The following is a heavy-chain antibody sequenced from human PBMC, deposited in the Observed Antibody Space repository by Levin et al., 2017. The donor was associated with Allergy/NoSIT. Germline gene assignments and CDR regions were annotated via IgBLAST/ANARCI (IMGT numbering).Heavy chain of an antibody. V-gene: IGHV3-9*01. J-gene: IGHJ4*02. CDR1: GFTFVDYA. CDR2: ISWNSGSI. CDR3: AKDMNPHPFYTGGFDY. Sequence: GGSLRLSCAASGFTFVDYAMHWVRQAPGKGLEWVSGISWNSGSIGYADSVKGRFTISRDNAKNSLYLQMNSLRAEDTALYYCAKDMNPHPFYTGGFDYWGQGTLVTVSS. D-gene: IGHD3-16*01.